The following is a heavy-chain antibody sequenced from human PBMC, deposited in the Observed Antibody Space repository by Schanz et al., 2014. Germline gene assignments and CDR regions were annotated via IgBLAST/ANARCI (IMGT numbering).Heavy chain of an antibody. CDR3: ARDHPHRGVTGYYNDV. CDR2: ISSSSTTM. CDR1: GFTFFTYN. D-gene: IGHD3-9*01. V-gene: IGHV3-48*02. Sequence: EVQLVESGGGLVKPGGSLRLSCAASGFTFFTYNMNWVRQAPGRGLEWVSYISSSSTTMYYADSVKGRFTISRDNAKSSLYLQMNSLRDEDTAVYYCARDHPHRGVTGYYNDVWGQGTTVTVSS. J-gene: IGHJ6*02.